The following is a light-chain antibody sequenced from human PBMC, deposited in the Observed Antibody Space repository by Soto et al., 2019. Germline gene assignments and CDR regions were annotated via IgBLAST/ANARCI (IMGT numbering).Light chain of an antibody. CDR3: LISYSGDRPHV. V-gene: IGLV7-46*01. CDR2: DTS. Sequence: QAVVTQEPSLTVSPGGTVTLTCGSSTGAVTSAHYPYWFQQKPGQAPRTLIYDTSNKYSWTPARFSGSLLGGKAALTLSGAQPEDEAEYYCLISYSGDRPHVFGSGTKVTVL. CDR1: TGAVTSAHY. J-gene: IGLJ1*01.